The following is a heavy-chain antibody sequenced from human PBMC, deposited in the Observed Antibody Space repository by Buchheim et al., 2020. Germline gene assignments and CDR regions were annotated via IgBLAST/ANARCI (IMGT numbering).Heavy chain of an antibody. V-gene: IGHV2-70*15. CDR1: GFSLRTSGLC. D-gene: IGHD1-26*01. CDR3: ARTRAVGAQTYYFDY. CDR2: IDWDDDR. J-gene: IGHJ4*02. Sequence: QVTLRESGPALVKPTQTLTLTCTFSGFSLRTSGLCVSWIRQSPGKALEWLARIDWDDDRYYRRSLKTRLAISKDTSKNQLGLTMTNMDPVDTATYYCARTRAVGAQTYYFDYWGQGTL.